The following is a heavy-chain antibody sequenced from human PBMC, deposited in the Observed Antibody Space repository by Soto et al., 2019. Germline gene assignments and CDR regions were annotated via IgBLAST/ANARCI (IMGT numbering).Heavy chain of an antibody. CDR3: XRALTRIAARRGGWFDP. V-gene: IGHV4-4*02. D-gene: IGHD6-6*01. CDR1: GGSISSSNW. CDR2: IYHSGST. Sequence: TSETLSLTCAVSGGSISSSNWWSWVRQPPGKGLEWIGEIYHSGSTNYNPSLKSRVTISVDKSKNQFSLKLSSVTAADTAVYYCXRALTRIAARRGGWFDPWGQGTLVTVSS. J-gene: IGHJ5*02.